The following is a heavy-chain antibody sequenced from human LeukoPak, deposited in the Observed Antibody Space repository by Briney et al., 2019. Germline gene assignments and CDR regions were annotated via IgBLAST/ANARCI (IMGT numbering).Heavy chain of an antibody. J-gene: IGHJ3*02. CDR3: ARREFGLGAFDI. CDR2: IYPGDTDT. Sequence: GGSLQISCKGSGYSFASYWIGWVRQMPGKGLEWMGIIYPGDTDTRYSPSFQGQVTISADKSISTGYMQCSSRKASDTAMYYCARREFGLGAFDIWGQGTMVTVSS. D-gene: IGHD3-10*01. CDR1: GYSFASYW. V-gene: IGHV5-51*01.